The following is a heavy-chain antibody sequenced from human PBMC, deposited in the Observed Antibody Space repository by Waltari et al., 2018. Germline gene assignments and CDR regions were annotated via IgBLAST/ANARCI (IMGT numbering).Heavy chain of an antibody. CDR3: AREGSLYSSTGGWIGP. CDR1: HGSFNPNH. V-gene: IGHV4-59*12. Sequence: VHLQESGPGLVKPSEHLSRTCPGSHGSFNPNHSNWIRQPPGKRMEWIGWLNQITGDTNDNPALESRVSISSDIAKNQFAVKLTSVAAADTAIYYCAREGSLYSSTGGWIGPWGQGMLVTVSS. CDR2: LNQITGDT. J-gene: IGHJ5*01. D-gene: IGHD2-2*01.